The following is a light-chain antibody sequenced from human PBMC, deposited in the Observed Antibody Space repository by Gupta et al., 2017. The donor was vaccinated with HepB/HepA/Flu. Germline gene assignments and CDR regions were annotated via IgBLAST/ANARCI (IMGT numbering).Light chain of an antibody. CDR2: NNF. Sequence: QSVLTQPPSVHGTPGQRLPISCSQRNSNIGRNTVNWYQHLPGTAPKRLIYNNFQRPSGVPDRFSGSRSGTSASLAISGLQSEDEADYYCAAWDDGLSGYVVGSGTQVPVL. CDR1: NSNIGRNT. CDR3: AAWDDGLSGYV. V-gene: IGLV1-44*01. J-gene: IGLJ1*01.